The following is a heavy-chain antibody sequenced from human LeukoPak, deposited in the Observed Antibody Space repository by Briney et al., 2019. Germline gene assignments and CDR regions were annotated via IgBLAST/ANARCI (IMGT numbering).Heavy chain of an antibody. V-gene: IGHV4-61*01. D-gene: IGHD5-24*01. CDR2: IYYSGST. J-gene: IGHJ4*02. CDR1: GGSVSSGSYY. CDR3: ASWREMATIDY. Sequence: SETLSLTCTVSGGSVSSGSYYWSRIRQPPGKGLEWIGYIYYSGSTNYNPSLKSRVTISVDTSKNQFSLKLSSVTAADTAVYYCASWREMATIDYWGQGTLVTVSS.